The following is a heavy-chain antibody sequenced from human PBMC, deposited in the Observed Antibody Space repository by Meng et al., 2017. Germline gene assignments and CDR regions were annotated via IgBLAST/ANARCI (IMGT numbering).Heavy chain of an antibody. D-gene: IGHD6-19*01. J-gene: IGHJ5*02. CDR2: ISSNGGST. CDR3: ARGQVAVSQNWFDP. CDR1: GFTFSSYA. V-gene: IGHV3-64*01. Sequence: EVQLVESGGGVVQPGVSLRLSCAASGFTFSSYAMHWVRQAPGKGLEYVSAISSNGGSTYYATSVKGRFTISRENSKNTLYLQMGSLRAEDRAVYYCARGQVAVSQNWFDPWCQGTLVTVSS.